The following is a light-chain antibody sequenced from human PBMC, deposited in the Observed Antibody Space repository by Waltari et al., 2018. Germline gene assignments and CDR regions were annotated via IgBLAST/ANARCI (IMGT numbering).Light chain of an antibody. Sequence: DLQMTQSPSSLPASLGDRVTITCRASQGISSSLAWYQKKVGEAPKLLLYGASRLESGVPSRFSGSGSGTVYTLTISSLQPEDFATYYCQQYFGIPITFGQGTRLE. J-gene: IGKJ5*01. CDR1: QGISSS. V-gene: IGKV1-NL1*01. CDR3: QQYFGIPIT. CDR2: GAS.